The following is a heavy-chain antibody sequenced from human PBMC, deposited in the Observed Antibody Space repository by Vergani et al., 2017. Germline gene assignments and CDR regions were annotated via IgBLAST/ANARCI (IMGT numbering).Heavy chain of an antibody. J-gene: IGHJ4*02. CDR3: ARVGYSSNFDY. Sequence: QLQLQESGPGLVKPSETLSLTCTVSGGSISSSSYYWGWIRQPPGKGLEWIGSIYYSGSTYYNPSLKSRVTISVDTSKNQLSLKLSSVTAADTAVYYCARVGYSSNFDYWGQGTLVTVSS. CDR1: GGSISSSSYY. CDR2: IYYSGST. V-gene: IGHV4-39*07. D-gene: IGHD5-18*01.